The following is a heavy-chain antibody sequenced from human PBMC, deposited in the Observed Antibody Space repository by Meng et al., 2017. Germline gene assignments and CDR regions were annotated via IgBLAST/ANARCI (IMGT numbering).Heavy chain of an antibody. J-gene: IGHJ3*02. D-gene: IGHD5-18*01. CDR1: GGSISSGGYY. V-gene: IGHV4-31*03. Sequence: ESGTGLVTPSQPLSLPCTVSGGSISSGGYYWSWIRQHPGKGLEWIGYIYYSGSTHYNPSLKSRVTISVDTSKNQFSLKLSSVTAADTAVYYCARGGYSYGPNDAFDIWGQGTMVTVSS. CDR2: IYYSGST. CDR3: ARGGYSYGPNDAFDI.